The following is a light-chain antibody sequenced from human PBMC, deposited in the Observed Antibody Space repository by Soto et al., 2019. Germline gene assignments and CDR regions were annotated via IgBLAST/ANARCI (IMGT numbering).Light chain of an antibody. V-gene: IGKV1-39*01. CDR3: QPTYSTPRT. CDR1: RSINTY. J-gene: IGKJ1*01. Sequence: DIQMTQSPSSLSASVGDRVTITCRASRSINTYVNWYQQRPGKAPELLIYSASSLHTGVPSRFSGSGAGTDFTFTINSLLPEDFAIYYCQPTYSTPRTFGQGTKVDIK. CDR2: SAS.